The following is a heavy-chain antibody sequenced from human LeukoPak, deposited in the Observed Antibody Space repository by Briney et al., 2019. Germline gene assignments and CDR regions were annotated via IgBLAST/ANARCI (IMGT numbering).Heavy chain of an antibody. Sequence: GASVKVSCKASGYTFTCYYMHWVRQARGQGMEWMGGMNPNSGGTNYQQKFQGRVTMTRDTSISTAYMELSRLSSDDTAVYYCPSGTYYYDSSGYFDSWGQGTLVTVSS. J-gene: IGHJ4*02. CDR1: GYTFTCYY. V-gene: IGHV1-2*02. D-gene: IGHD3-22*01. CDR3: PSGTYYYDSSGYFDS. CDR2: MNPNSGGT.